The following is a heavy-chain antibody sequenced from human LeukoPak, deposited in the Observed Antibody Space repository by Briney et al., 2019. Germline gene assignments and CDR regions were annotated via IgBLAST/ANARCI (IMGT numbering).Heavy chain of an antibody. CDR2: INSDGRTT. J-gene: IGHJ4*02. D-gene: IGHD3-22*01. CDR3: ARDRARYDKGNFDY. V-gene: IGHV3-74*01. Sequence: PGGSLRLSCAVSGLTFSNYWMYWVRQAPGKGLVLVSRINSDGRTTAYADSVKGRFTISRDNAKNTLYLQMDSLRAEDTAVYYCARDRARYDKGNFDYWGQGTLVTVSS. CDR1: GLTFSNYW.